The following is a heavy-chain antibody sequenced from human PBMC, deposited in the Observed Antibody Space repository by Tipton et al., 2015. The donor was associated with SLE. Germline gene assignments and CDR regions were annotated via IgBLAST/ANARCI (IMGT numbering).Heavy chain of an antibody. D-gene: IGHD5-24*01. V-gene: IGHV3-69-1*01. J-gene: IGHJ4*02. CDR3: ARRDGYNSFDY. Sequence: SLRLSCAASGFTFSDYFMHWVRQRPGKGLEWVSATSGRAHSTYYADSVKGRFTISRDNAKNSLYLQMNSLRAEDTAVYYCARRDGYNSFDYWGQGTLVTVSS. CDR1: GFTFSDYF. CDR2: TSGRAHST.